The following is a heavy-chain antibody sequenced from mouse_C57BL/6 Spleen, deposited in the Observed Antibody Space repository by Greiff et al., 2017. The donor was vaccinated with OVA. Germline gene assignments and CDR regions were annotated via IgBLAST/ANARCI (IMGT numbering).Heavy chain of an antibody. D-gene: IGHD1-1*01. CDR3: ARYYYGSSPWFAY. V-gene: IGHV1-55*01. CDR1: GYTFTSYW. J-gene: IGHJ3*01. CDR2: IYPGSGST. Sequence: QVQLQQPGAELVKPGASVKMSCKASGYTFTSYWITWVKQRPGQGLEWIGDIYPGSGSTNYNEKFKSKATLTVDTSSSTAYMQLSSLTSEDSAVYYGARYYYGSSPWFAYWGQGTLVTVSA.